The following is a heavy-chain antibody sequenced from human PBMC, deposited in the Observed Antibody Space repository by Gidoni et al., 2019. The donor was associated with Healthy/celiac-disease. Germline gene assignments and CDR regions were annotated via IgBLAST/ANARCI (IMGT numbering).Heavy chain of an antibody. CDR2: IRSKAYGGTT. Sequence: VQLVESGGGLVQPGRSLRLSCTASGFTFGAYAMSWFRQAPGKGLGWVGFIRSKAYGGTTEYAASVKGRVIISRDDSKSIAYLQMNSLKTEDTAVYYCMGSGYPRENYYGMDVWGQGTTVTVSS. D-gene: IGHD3-22*01. CDR3: MGSGYPRENYYGMDV. J-gene: IGHJ6*02. CDR1: GFTFGAYA. V-gene: IGHV3-49*03.